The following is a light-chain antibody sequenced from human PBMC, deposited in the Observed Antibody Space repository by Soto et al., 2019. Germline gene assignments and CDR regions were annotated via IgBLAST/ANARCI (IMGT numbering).Light chain of an antibody. J-gene: IGKJ1*01. CDR1: QYINTR. CDR3: HQRQSWPRT. Sequence: EIVMTQSPATLSVSPGDRVTLSCRASQYINTRLAWYQHRPGQAPRLLIYQTSLRAAGILARFSASGSGTDFTLTISDVQPEDFALYYCHQRQSWPRTFGQGTKVDIK. V-gene: IGKV3D-15*03. CDR2: QTS.